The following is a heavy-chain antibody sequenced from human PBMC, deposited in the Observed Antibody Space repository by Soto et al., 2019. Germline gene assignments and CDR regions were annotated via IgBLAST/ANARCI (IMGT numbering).Heavy chain of an antibody. CDR1: GFTCGDDA. Sequence: GGSLRLSCTASGFTCGDDAMSWFRQAPGKGLEWVGFIRSKAYGGTTEYAASVKGRFTISRDDSKSTAYMELSSLRSEDTAVYYCASPAGYCGSTSCYGKNFDYWGQGTLVTVSS. J-gene: IGHJ4*02. CDR3: ASPAGYCGSTSCYGKNFDY. CDR2: IRSKAYGGTT. V-gene: IGHV3-49*03. D-gene: IGHD2-2*01.